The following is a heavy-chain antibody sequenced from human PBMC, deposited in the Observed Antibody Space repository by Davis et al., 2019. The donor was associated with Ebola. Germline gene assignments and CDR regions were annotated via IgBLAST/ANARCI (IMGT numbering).Heavy chain of an antibody. CDR3: ARDQATVTTSYFDY. V-gene: IGHV1-69*13. Sequence: AASVKVSCKASGGTFSSYAISWVRQAPGQGLEWMGGIIPIFGTANYAQKFQGRVTITADESTSTAYMELSSLRSEDTAVYYCARDQATVTTSYFDYWGQGTLVTVSS. J-gene: IGHJ4*02. CDR2: IIPIFGTA. CDR1: GGTFSSYA. D-gene: IGHD4-11*01.